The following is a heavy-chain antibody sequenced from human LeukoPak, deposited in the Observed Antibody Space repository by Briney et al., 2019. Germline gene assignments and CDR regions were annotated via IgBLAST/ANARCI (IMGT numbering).Heavy chain of an antibody. V-gene: IGHV3-48*01. J-gene: IGHJ5*02. CDR3: ARRYCSGGSCYSFRGDWFDP. CDR1: GFTFNAFG. CDR2: IGTTSGAI. Sequence: GGSLRLSCAASGFTFNAFGMNWVRQAPGKGLEWVSYIGTTSGAIYYADSVKGRFTISRDSAKNSLYLQMNSLRAEDTAVYYCARRYCSGGSCYSFRGDWFDPWGQGTLVTVSS. D-gene: IGHD2-15*01.